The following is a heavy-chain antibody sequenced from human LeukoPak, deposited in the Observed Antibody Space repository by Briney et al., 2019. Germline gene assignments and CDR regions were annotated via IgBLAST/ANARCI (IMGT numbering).Heavy chain of an antibody. Sequence: PGGSLRLSCAASGFTLRSYAMSWVRQAPGKRLEWVSGISGSDSITYYAESLKGRVTVSRDNSKNTLYLQMNGLRVEDTAVYYCAKDRRPQQLEGDLMDVWGKGTTVTVSS. D-gene: IGHD6-13*01. J-gene: IGHJ6*03. CDR1: GFTLRSYA. V-gene: IGHV3-23*01. CDR3: AKDRRPQQLEGDLMDV. CDR2: ISGSDSIT.